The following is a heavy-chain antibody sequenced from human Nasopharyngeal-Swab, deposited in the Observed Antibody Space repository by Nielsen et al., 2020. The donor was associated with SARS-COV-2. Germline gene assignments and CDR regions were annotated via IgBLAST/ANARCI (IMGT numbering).Heavy chain of an antibody. Sequence: VRQAPGKGLEWVAVISYDGSNKYYADSVKGRFTISRDNSKNTLYPQMNSLRAEDTAVYYCAKGQGSSSYGMDVWGQGTTVTVSS. V-gene: IGHV3-30*18. J-gene: IGHJ6*02. CDR2: ISYDGSNK. D-gene: IGHD6-6*01. CDR3: AKGQGSSSYGMDV.